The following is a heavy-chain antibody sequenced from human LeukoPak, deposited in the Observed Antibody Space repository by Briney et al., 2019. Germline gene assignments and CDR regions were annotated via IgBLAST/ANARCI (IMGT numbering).Heavy chain of an antibody. CDR2: ISYDGSNK. CDR1: GFTFSSYA. CDR3: AKGAIRGSITCYFDY. Sequence: GGSLRLSCAASGFTFSSYAMHWVRQAPGKGLEWVAVISYDGSNKYYADSVKGRFTISRDNSKNTLYLQMNSLRAEDTAVYYCAKGAIRGSITCYFDYWGQGTLVTVSS. J-gene: IGHJ4*02. V-gene: IGHV3-30-3*01. D-gene: IGHD1-14*01.